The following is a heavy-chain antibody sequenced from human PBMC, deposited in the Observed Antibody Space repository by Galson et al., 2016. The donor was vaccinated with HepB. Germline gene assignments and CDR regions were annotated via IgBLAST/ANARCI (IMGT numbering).Heavy chain of an antibody. CDR3: ARGLSGHDGSGTYYTDEGAFDI. V-gene: IGHV3-66*01. CDR1: GFTVSSIY. D-gene: IGHD3-10*01. Sequence: SLRLSCAASGFTVSSIYMSWVRQAPGKGLEWVSTIYSGGTTYYTESVKGRFTISRDNSKNTLYLHVNSLRAEDTAVYYCARGLSGHDGSGTYYTDEGAFDIWGQGTMVTVSS. CDR2: IYSGGTT. J-gene: IGHJ3*02.